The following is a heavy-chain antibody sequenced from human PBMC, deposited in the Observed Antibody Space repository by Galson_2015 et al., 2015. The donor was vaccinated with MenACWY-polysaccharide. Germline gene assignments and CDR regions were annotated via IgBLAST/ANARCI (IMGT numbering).Heavy chain of an antibody. CDR1: GFTFSSCW. J-gene: IGHJ5*02. V-gene: IGHV3-74*01. D-gene: IGHD2-15*01. CDR3: ARAGAKYCRGGNCFFNWFDP. Sequence: SLRLSCAASGFTFSSCWMHWVRQAPGKGLVWVSRTNGDGGATDYADSVKGRFTISRDNAKNTLYLQMNSLRAEDTAVYYCARAGAKYCRGGNCFFNWFDPWGQGTLVTVSS. CDR2: TNGDGGAT.